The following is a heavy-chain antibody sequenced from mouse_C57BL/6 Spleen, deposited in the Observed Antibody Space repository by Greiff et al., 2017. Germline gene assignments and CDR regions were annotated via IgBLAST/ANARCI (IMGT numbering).Heavy chain of an antibody. J-gene: IGHJ3*01. Sequence: EVQLQQSGPGMVKPSQSLSLTCTVTGYSITSGYDWHWIRHFPGNKLEWMGYISYSGSTNYNPSLKSRISITHDTSKNHFFLKLNSVTTEDTATXYCARGYYGSSYDWFAYWGQGTLVTVSA. CDR2: ISYSGST. CDR1: GYSITSGYD. CDR3: ARGYYGSSYDWFAY. D-gene: IGHD1-1*01. V-gene: IGHV3-1*01.